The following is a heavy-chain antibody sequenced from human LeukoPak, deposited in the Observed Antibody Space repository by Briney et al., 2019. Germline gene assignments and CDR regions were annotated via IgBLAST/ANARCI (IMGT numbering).Heavy chain of an antibody. Sequence: PGGSLRLSCAASGFTFSSYAMSWVRQAPGKGLEWVANIKQDGSEKYHVDSVKGRFTISRDNAKNSLYLQMNSLRAEDTAVYYCARDGGGSYYGYWGQGTLVTVSS. V-gene: IGHV3-7*03. CDR2: IKQDGSEK. CDR1: GFTFSSYA. D-gene: IGHD1-26*01. J-gene: IGHJ4*02. CDR3: ARDGGGSYYGY.